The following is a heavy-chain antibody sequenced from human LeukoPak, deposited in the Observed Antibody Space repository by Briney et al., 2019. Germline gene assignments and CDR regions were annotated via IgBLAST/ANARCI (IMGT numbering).Heavy chain of an antibody. CDR3: VKDRWVGH. Sequence: GGSLRLSCSASGFIFSPYAMHWVRQAPGKGLEYVSSISSEGKTTYYADSVKGRFTISRDNSKNTLYLQMSSLRPEDTAVYYCVKDRWVGHWGQGTLVTVSP. D-gene: IGHD6-13*01. V-gene: IGHV3-64D*06. CDR1: GFIFSPYA. CDR2: ISSEGKTT. J-gene: IGHJ4*02.